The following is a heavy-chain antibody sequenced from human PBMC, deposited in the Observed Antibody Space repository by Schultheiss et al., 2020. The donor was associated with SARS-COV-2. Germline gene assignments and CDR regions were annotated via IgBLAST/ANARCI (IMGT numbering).Heavy chain of an antibody. Sequence: SETLSLTCTVSGGSISPYYWSWVRQPPGKGLEWIGYISYSGNTNYNPSLNSRVTISVDTSKNQFSLKMRSVTAADTAVYYCARITGSDAFDIWGQGTLVTVSS. V-gene: IGHV4-59*08. CDR2: ISYSGNT. J-gene: IGHJ3*02. CDR1: GGSISPYY. D-gene: IGHD1-14*01. CDR3: ARITGSDAFDI.